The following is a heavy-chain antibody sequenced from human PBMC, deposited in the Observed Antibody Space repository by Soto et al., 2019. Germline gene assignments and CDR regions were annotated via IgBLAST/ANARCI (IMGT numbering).Heavy chain of an antibody. CDR1: GYTFTGYY. Sequence: QVQLVQSAAEVKKPGASVKVSCKASGYTFTGYYMHWVRQAPGQGLEWMGWINPNNGATNYAQKFQGWLTLTRDTSSSTAYMELSSLRSDDTAVYYCATTCGFGGVTKWCRDVWGQGTTVTVSS. CDR3: ATTCGFGGVTKWCRDV. CDR2: INPNNGAT. D-gene: IGHD2-21*01. V-gene: IGHV1-2*04. J-gene: IGHJ6*02.